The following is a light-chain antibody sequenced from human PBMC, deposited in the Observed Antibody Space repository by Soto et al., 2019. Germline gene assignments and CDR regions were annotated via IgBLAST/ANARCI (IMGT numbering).Light chain of an antibody. CDR2: GAS. J-gene: IGKJ5*01. Sequence: EIVLTQSPGTLSLSPGERATLSCRAVQSVSSSYLAWYQQKPGQAPRLLIYGASTRATGIPGRFSGSGFGTEFTLTISGLQPEDFAVYYCQQYNDWPPITFGQGTRLEIK. V-gene: IGKV3-20*01. CDR1: QSVSSSY. CDR3: QQYNDWPPIT.